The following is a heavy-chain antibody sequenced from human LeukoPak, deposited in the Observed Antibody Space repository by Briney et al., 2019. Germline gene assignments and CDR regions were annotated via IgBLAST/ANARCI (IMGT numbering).Heavy chain of an antibody. V-gene: IGHV3-23*01. D-gene: IGHD3-9*01. Sequence: GPSLRLSCVASGFTFTNYAMSWVSQAPGKGLEWVSAITGSDGSSYYADSVKGRFTISRDNSKNTLYLQVNSLRAEDTAVYYCAKWGDYDILTGYYVPGYWGQGTLVTVSS. CDR1: GFTFTNYA. CDR3: AKWGDYDILTGYYVPGY. J-gene: IGHJ4*02. CDR2: ITGSDGSS.